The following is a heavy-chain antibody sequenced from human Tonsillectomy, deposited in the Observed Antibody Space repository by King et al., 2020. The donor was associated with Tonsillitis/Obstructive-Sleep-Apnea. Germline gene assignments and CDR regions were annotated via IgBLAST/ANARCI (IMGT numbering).Heavy chain of an antibody. CDR3: ARRASGSSTLFDY. D-gene: IGHD3-10*01. Sequence: QLQESGPGLVKPSGTLSLTCAVSGGSISSSNWWSGVRQPPGEGLEWIGVSYHSGSTNYNPPLKSRVTISVDTSKNQFSLKLRSVTAADTAVYYCARRASGSSTLFDYWGQGTLVTVSS. V-gene: IGHV4-4*02. CDR2: SYHSGST. J-gene: IGHJ4*02. CDR1: GGSISSSNW.